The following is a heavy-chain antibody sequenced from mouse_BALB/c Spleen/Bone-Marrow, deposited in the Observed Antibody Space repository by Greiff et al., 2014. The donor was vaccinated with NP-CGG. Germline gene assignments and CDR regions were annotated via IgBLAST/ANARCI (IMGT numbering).Heavy chain of an antibody. CDR3: ARLGRDYFDY. CDR2: ISSGGSYT. CDR1: GFTFTSYG. Sequence: EVQLQQSGGALVKPEGSLKLSFAASGFTFTSYGMSWVRQTPNKRLGWVATISSGGSYTYYPDSVKGRFTISRDNAKNTLYLQMSSLKSEDTAMYYCARLGRDYFDYWGQGTTLTVSS. J-gene: IGHJ2*01. D-gene: IGHD4-1*01. V-gene: IGHV5-6*01.